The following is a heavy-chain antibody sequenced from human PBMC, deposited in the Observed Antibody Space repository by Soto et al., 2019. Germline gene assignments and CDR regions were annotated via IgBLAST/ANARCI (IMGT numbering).Heavy chain of an antibody. CDR1: GYTFAHHW. J-gene: IGHJ3*02. Sequence: GESLKISCKGSGYTFAHHWIGWVRQMPGKGLEWMGIRFPLDSNTKYSPSWQGQVTISDDKSIDTAYLQWSSLKASDTAIYYCARLGAAAGKEAFDIWGQGTTVTVSS. CDR3: ARLGAAAGKEAFDI. CDR2: RFPLDSNT. D-gene: IGHD6-13*01. V-gene: IGHV5-51*01.